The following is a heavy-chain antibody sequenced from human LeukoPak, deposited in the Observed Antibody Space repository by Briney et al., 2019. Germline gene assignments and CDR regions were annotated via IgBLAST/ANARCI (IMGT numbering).Heavy chain of an antibody. CDR2: ISSSSSYI. J-gene: IGHJ4*02. Sequence: GGSLRLSCTASGFTLNYYSMNWVRQAPGKGLEWVSSISSSSSYIYYADSVKGRFTISRDNAKNSLYLQMNSLRAEDTAVYYCARGIIAVAGTPNYWGQGTLVTVSS. CDR3: ARGIIAVAGTPNY. V-gene: IGHV3-21*01. D-gene: IGHD6-19*01. CDR1: GFTLNYYS.